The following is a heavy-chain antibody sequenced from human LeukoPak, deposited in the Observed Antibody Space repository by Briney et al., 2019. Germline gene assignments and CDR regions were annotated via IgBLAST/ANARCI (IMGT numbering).Heavy chain of an antibody. V-gene: IGHV3-21*01. Sequence: GGSLRLSCAASGFTFSSYSMNWVRQAPGKGLEWVSSISSSSSYIYYADSVKGRFTISRDNAKNSLYLQMNSLRAEDTAVHYCVRAHHPGGWFDPWGQGTLVTVSS. CDR1: GFTFSSYS. J-gene: IGHJ5*02. CDR3: VRAHHPGGWFDP. CDR2: ISSSSSYI. D-gene: IGHD3-10*01.